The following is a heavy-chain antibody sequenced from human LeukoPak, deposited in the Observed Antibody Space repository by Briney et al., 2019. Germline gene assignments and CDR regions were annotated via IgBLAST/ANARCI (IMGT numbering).Heavy chain of an antibody. CDR3: AGGGGLDV. D-gene: IGHD3-16*01. V-gene: IGHV3-7*03. Sequence: GGSLRLSCAAPGFTFSSYWMNWARQAPGKGLEWVASINHNGNVNYYVDSVKGRFTISRDNAKNSLYLQMSNLRAEDTAVYFCAGGGGLDVWGQGATVTVSS. CDR1: GFTFSSYW. J-gene: IGHJ6*02. CDR2: INHNGNVN.